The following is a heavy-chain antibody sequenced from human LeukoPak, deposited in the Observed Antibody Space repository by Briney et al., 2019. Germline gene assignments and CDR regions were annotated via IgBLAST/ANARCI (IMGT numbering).Heavy chain of an antibody. D-gene: IGHD5-24*01. CDR3: ARDRGRDGYNYPFDY. Sequence: GGSLRLSCAASGFTFSSYATHWVRQAPGKGLEWVAVISYDGSNKYYADSVKGRFTISRDNSKNTVYLQMNSLGAEDTAVYYCARDRGRDGYNYPFDYWGQGTLVTVSS. CDR2: ISYDGSNK. J-gene: IGHJ4*02. V-gene: IGHV3-30-3*01. CDR1: GFTFSSYA.